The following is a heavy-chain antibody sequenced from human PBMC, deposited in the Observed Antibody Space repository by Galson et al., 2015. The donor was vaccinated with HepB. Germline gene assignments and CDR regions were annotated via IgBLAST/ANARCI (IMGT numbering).Heavy chain of an antibody. J-gene: IGHJ6*02. V-gene: IGHV1-24*01. CDR2: FDPEDGET. D-gene: IGHD1-26*01. Sequence: SVKVSCKVSGYTLTELSMHWVRQAPGKGLEWMGGFDPEDGETIYAQKFQGRVTMTEDTSTDTAYMELSSLRSEDTAVYYCATDARLIVGASDYYYYGMDVWGQGTTVTVSS. CDR1: GYTLTELS. CDR3: ATDARLIVGASDYYYYGMDV.